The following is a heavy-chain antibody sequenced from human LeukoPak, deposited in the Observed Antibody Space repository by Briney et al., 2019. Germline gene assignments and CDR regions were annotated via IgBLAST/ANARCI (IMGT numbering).Heavy chain of an antibody. D-gene: IGHD3-3*01. CDR2: IYNSGSA. V-gene: IGHV4-30-4*01. CDR3: ARHVDQEGFLEWLGKSAYGMDV. CDR1: GVSINSGAYY. Sequence: SETLSLTCTVSGVSINSGAYYWTWIRQLPGKGLEYIGHIYNSGSAHYNPSLQSRLTISVDTSKNQFSLKLSSVTAADTAVYYCARHVDQEGFLEWLGKSAYGMDVWGQGTTVTVSS. J-gene: IGHJ6*02.